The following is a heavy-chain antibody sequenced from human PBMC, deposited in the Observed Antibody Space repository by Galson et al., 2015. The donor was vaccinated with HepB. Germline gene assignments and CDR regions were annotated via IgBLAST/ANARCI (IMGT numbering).Heavy chain of an antibody. J-gene: IGHJ4*02. D-gene: IGHD3-3*01. CDR3: AKDEHVLRFFY. CDR2: ISYDGNNK. V-gene: IGHV3-30*18. CDR1: GFTFSNYG. Sequence: SLRLSCAASGFTFSNYGMHWVRQAPGKGLEWVAIISYDGNNKYYADSVKGRFTISRDNSKNTLYLQMNSLRAEDAAVYYCAKDEHVLRFFYWGQGTLVTVSS.